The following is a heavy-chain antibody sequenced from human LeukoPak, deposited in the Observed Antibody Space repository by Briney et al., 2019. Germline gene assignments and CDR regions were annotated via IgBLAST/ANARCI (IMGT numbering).Heavy chain of an antibody. J-gene: IGHJ4*02. V-gene: IGHV4-39*01. CDR1: GGSISSSSYY. CDR2: IYYSGST. CDR3: ARRKGGTSNSDY. D-gene: IGHD4-23*01. Sequence: SETLSLTCTVSGGSISSSSYYWVWIRQPPGKGLEWIGNIYYSGSTYYNPSLESRVTTSVDTSKNQFSLKLRSVTAADTAVYYCARRKGGTSNSDYWGQGTLVTVSS.